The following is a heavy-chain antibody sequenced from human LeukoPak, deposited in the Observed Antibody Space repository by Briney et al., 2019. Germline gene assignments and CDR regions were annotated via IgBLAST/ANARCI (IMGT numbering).Heavy chain of an antibody. Sequence: SETLSLTCAVYGGSFSGYYWNWIRQPPGKGLEWIGEINHSGSTNYNPSLRSRVTISVDTSKNQFSLKLSSVTAADTAVYYCASGYSSSWYRDDYWGQGTLVTVSS. CDR1: GGSFSGYY. V-gene: IGHV4-34*01. CDR3: ASGYSSSWYRDDY. CDR2: INHSGST. J-gene: IGHJ4*02. D-gene: IGHD6-13*01.